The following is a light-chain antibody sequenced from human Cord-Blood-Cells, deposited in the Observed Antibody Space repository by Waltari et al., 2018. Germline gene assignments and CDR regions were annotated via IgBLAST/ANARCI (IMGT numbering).Light chain of an antibody. CDR2: RNN. CDR3: AAWDDSLNGNWV. CDR1: SSHIGSHT. Sequence: QSVLTQPPSASGTPGQRVTLSCSGSSSHIGSHTVHCSPQLPGTAPKLLIYRNNQRPSGIPDRFSGSKSGTSASLAISGLQAEDEADYYCAAWDDSLNGNWVFGGGTKLTVL. J-gene: IGLJ3*02. V-gene: IGLV1-44*01.